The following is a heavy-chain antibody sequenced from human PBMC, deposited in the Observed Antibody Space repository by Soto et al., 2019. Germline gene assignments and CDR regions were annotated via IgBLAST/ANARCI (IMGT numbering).Heavy chain of an antibody. Sequence: SETLSLPCAVYGGSFSGYYWSWIRQPPGKGLEWIGEINHSGSTNYNPSLKSRVTISVDTSKNQFSLKLSSVTAADTAVYYCARGLSSGWYFNLYYYYGMDVWGQGTTVTVSS. V-gene: IGHV4-34*01. CDR3: ARGLSSGWYFNLYYYYGMDV. D-gene: IGHD6-19*01. CDR2: INHSGST. J-gene: IGHJ6*02. CDR1: GGSFSGYY.